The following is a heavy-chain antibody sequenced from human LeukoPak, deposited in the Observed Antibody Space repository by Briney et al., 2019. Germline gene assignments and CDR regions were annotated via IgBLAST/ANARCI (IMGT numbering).Heavy chain of an antibody. Sequence: ASVKVSCKASGYTFTSYGISWVRQAPGQGLEWMGWISAYNGNTNYAQKLQGRVTMTTDKSTSTAYMELRSLRSDDTAVYYCARARGEYSSSLDYYYYGMDVWGQGTTVTVSS. D-gene: IGHD6-13*01. CDR2: ISAYNGNT. J-gene: IGHJ6*02. CDR1: GYTFTSYG. CDR3: ARARGEYSSSLDYYYYGMDV. V-gene: IGHV1-18*01.